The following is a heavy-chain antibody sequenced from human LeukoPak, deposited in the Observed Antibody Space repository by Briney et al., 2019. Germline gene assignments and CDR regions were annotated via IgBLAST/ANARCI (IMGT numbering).Heavy chain of an antibody. CDR2: ISGSGSGSST. V-gene: IGHV3-23*01. J-gene: IGHJ4*02. CDR1: GFTFSSSA. D-gene: IGHD6-6*01. Sequence: GGSLRLSCAASGFTFSSSAMSWVRQAPGKGLEWVSTISGSGSGSSTYYADSVEGRFTISRDNSKNTLYLQMNSLRAADTAVYYCARDKGTSYLSSFDYWGQGTLVTVSS. CDR3: ARDKGTSYLSSFDY.